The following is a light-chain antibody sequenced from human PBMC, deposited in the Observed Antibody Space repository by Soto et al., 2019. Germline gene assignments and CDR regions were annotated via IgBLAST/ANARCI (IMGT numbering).Light chain of an antibody. CDR1: QSVSSSY. CDR3: QQYGRSPWT. CDR2: GAS. Sequence: EIVLTQSPGPLSLSPGERATLSCRSSQSVSSSYLGWYQQKPGQAPRLLIFGASSRATGIPDRFSGSGSGTDCTLSISRLEPGDFAVYYCQQYGRSPWTLGQGTKVDI. V-gene: IGKV3-20*01. J-gene: IGKJ1*01.